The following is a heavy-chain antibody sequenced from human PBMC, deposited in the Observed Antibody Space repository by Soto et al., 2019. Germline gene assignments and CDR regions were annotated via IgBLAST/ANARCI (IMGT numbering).Heavy chain of an antibody. CDR3: AKDRGYEPSHFDY. CDR1: GFTFDDYA. Sequence: EVQLVESGGGLVQPGRSLRLSCAASGFTFDDYAMHWVRQAPGKGLEWVSGISWNSGSIGYADSVKGRFTISRDNAKNSLYLQMNSLRAEDTALYYCAKDRGYEPSHFDYWGQGTLVTVSS. CDR2: ISWNSGSI. D-gene: IGHD5-12*01. J-gene: IGHJ4*02. V-gene: IGHV3-9*01.